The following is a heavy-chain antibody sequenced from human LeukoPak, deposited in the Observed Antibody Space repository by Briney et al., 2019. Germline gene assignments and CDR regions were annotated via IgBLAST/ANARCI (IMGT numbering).Heavy chain of an antibody. V-gene: IGHV3-20*04. CDR1: GFTFDDYG. Sequence: PGGSLRLSCAASGFTFDDYGMSWVRQAPGKGLEWVSGINWNGGSTGYADSVKGRFTISRDNAKNSLHLEMNSLRAEDTAVYYCARDKIVGATHFDSWGQGTLVTVSS. CDR3: ARDKIVGATHFDS. CDR2: INWNGGST. J-gene: IGHJ4*02. D-gene: IGHD1-26*01.